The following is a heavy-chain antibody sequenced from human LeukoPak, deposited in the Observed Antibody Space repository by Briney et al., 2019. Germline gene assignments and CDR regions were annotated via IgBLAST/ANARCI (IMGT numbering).Heavy chain of an antibody. CDR1: DGSITNYD. Sequence: SETLSLTCTVSDGSITNYDWSWVRQPPGKGLEFIGHVHYSGTTNYNPSLRSRVTISIDTSKQHFFLKLKSVTAADTALYYCASLSGRYPKAPDYDVFDLWGQGTMVTVSS. V-gene: IGHV4-59*12. D-gene: IGHD1-26*01. CDR3: ASLSGRYPKAPDYDVFDL. CDR2: VHYSGTT. J-gene: IGHJ3*01.